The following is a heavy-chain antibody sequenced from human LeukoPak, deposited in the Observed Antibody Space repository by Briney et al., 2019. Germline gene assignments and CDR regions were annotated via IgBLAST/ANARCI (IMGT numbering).Heavy chain of an antibody. CDR3: AKRGGSSSSWYYAIED. Sequence: GGSLRLSCAASGFTFTASDLIWLRQAPGKGLEGVAKISDSAAHYADSVKGRLIISRDTSKNILFLQMNSLRAEDTAVYYCAKRGGSSSSWYYAIEDWGQGTTVTVSS. J-gene: IGHJ6*02. V-gene: IGHV3-23*01. CDR2: ISDSAA. D-gene: IGHD6-6*01. CDR1: GFTFTASD.